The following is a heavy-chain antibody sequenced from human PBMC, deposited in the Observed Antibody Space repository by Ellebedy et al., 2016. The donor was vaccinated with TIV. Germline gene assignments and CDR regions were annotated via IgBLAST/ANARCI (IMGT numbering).Heavy chain of an antibody. CDR3: ARAGSSGWEAYFDL. J-gene: IGHJ2*01. V-gene: IGHV3-30*04. CDR1: GFTFSSSI. CDR2: ISPDGRDK. Sequence: GESLKISCAASGFTFSSSILHWVRQAPGKGLEWVALISPDGRDKQYGDSVKGRSTISRDDSRNTLYLQMDSLRAEDTAVYYCARAGSSGWEAYFDLWGRGTLVTVSS. D-gene: IGHD6-19*01.